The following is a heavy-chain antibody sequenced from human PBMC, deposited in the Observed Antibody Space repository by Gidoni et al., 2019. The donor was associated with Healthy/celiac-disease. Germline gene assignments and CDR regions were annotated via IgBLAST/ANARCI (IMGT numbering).Heavy chain of an antibody. J-gene: IGHJ4*02. CDR3: ARDVEGDGGYSYGSSWGTGSMGY. Sequence: AASGFTFSSYAMHCVRQAPGKGLAWVAVISYDGRNKYYADSVKGRFTITRNNSKNTLYLKMKSLRAEDTAVYYCARDVEGDGGYSYGSSWGTGSMGYWGQGTLVTVSS. V-gene: IGHV3-30*04. D-gene: IGHD5-18*01. CDR1: GFTFSSYA. CDR2: ISYDGRNK.